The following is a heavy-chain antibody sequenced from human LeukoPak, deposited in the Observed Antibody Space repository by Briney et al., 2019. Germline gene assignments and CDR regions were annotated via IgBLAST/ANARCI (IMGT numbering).Heavy chain of an antibody. CDR1: GYTFTNYI. D-gene: IGHD3-10*01. Sequence: SVKVSCKASGYTFTNYIMNWVRQAPGQGLEWMGGIIPIFGTANYAQKFQGRVTITADESTSTAYMELSSLRSEDTAVYYCASFKGFGESGDYWGQGTLVTVSS. CDR2: IIPIFGTA. J-gene: IGHJ4*02. CDR3: ASFKGFGESGDY. V-gene: IGHV1-69*13.